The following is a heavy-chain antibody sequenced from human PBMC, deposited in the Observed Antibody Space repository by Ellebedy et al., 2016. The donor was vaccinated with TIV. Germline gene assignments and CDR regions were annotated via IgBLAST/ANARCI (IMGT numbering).Heavy chain of an antibody. Sequence: GESLKISXAASGFTFSSYAMSWVRQAPGKGLEWVSAISGSGGSTYYADSVKGRFTISRDNSKNTLYLQMNSLRAEDTAVYYCAKAGDYGDYESAFDIWGQGTMVTVSS. CDR3: AKAGDYGDYESAFDI. J-gene: IGHJ3*02. CDR2: ISGSGGST. CDR1: GFTFSSYA. D-gene: IGHD4-17*01. V-gene: IGHV3-23*01.